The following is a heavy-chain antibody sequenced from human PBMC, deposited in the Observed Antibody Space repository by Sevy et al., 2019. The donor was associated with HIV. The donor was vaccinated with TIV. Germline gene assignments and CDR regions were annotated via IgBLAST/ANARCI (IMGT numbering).Heavy chain of an antibody. CDR2: MNPNNGNT. Sequence: ASVKVSCKTSGYTFSSHDINWVRQAPGQGLEWMGWMNPNNGNTGYEQKFQDRVTMTRDSSIATAYMELRGLTSDDTAVYYCARDPSGNYLTPHYRDYYGLDVWGQGTAVTVSS. V-gene: IGHV1-8*01. CDR1: GYTFSSHD. CDR3: ARDPSGNYLTPHYRDYYGLDV. D-gene: IGHD1-7*01. J-gene: IGHJ6*02.